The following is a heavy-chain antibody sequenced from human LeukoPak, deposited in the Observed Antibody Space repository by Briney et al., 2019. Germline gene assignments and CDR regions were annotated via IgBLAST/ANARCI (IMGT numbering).Heavy chain of an antibody. J-gene: IGHJ3*02. CDR1: GFTLSSYG. Sequence: GGSLRLSCAASGFTLSSYGMHWVRQAPARGREWVAVIWYDGNNKYYAESVKGRFTIARDNSKDTLYLQMNGLTVEDTAVYHCTRDPTPGAFDIWGQGTVVAVSS. CDR2: IWYDGNNK. V-gene: IGHV3-33*08. CDR3: TRDPTPGAFDI.